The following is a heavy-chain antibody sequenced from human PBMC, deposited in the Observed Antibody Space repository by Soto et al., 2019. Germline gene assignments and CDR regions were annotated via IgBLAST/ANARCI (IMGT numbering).Heavy chain of an antibody. J-gene: IGHJ4*02. D-gene: IGHD3-9*01. CDR1: GFTFSGYS. CDR3: VREDILGVRSFDY. Sequence: GGSLRLSCAASGFTFSGYSVNWVRQAPGKGLEWISYISSGSKTIYYADSVKGRFIVSRDNAKNSQYLQMNSLRDEDTAVYYCVREDILGVRSFDYWGQGTLVT. V-gene: IGHV3-48*02. CDR2: ISSGSKTI.